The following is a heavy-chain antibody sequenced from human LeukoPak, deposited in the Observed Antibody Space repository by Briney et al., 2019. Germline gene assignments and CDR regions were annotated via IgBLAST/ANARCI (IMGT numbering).Heavy chain of an antibody. Sequence: SETLSLTCTVSGGSFGRGDYYWSWVRQAPGKGLEWIGYIHNTGSAYYNPSLKSRVTVSIDTSRNQFSLKVTSVTAADTAMYYCAREVGDEDIIYSDAFDFWGQGTMVTVSS. J-gene: IGHJ3*01. CDR3: AREVGDEDIIYSDAFDF. V-gene: IGHV4-30-4*08. CDR1: GGSFGRGDYY. CDR2: IHNTGSA. D-gene: IGHD1-26*01.